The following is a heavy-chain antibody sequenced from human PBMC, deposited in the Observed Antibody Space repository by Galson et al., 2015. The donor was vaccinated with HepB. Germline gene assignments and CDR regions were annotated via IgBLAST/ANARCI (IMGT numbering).Heavy chain of an antibody. J-gene: IGHJ4*02. CDR3: ARSWSLHSPDKHPFDY. D-gene: IGHD3-3*01. CDR2: IIPILGIA. Sequence: SVKVSCKASGGTFSSYTISWVRQAPGQGLEWMGRIIPILGIANYAQKFQGRVTITADKSTSTAYMELSSLRSEDTAVYYCARSWSLHSPDKHPFDYWGQGTLVTVSS. V-gene: IGHV1-69*02. CDR1: GGTFSSYT.